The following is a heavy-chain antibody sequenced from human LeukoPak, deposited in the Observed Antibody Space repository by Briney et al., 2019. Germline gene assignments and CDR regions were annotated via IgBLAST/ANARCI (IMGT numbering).Heavy chain of an antibody. Sequence: SETLSLTCAVSGYSISSGYYWGWIRQPPGKGLEWIGSIYHSGSTYYNPSLKSRVTISVDTSKNQFSLKLSSVTAADTAVNYCARQEGNYYYMDVWGKGTTVTVSS. CDR2: IYHSGST. CDR1: GYSISSGYY. CDR3: ARQEGNYYYMDV. J-gene: IGHJ6*03. D-gene: IGHD6-13*01. V-gene: IGHV4-38-2*01.